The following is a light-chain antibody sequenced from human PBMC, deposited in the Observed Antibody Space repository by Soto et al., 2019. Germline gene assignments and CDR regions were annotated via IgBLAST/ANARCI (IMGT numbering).Light chain of an antibody. CDR2: AAS. J-gene: IGKJ4*01. CDR1: QGISSY. Sequence: DIQLTQSPSFLSSSVGARVTITCRASQGISSYFAWYQQQPGKAPKLLIYAASTSQIGVPSRFSGSGSGTEFYLSIISVQPEDFASYYFQQLNRYPLTFGGGTQLQFK. CDR3: QQLNRYPLT. V-gene: IGKV1-9*01.